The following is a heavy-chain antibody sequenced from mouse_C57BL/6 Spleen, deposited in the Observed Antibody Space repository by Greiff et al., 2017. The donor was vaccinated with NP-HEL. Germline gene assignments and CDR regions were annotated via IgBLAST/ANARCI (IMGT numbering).Heavy chain of an antibody. CDR2: IDPANGNT. V-gene: IGHV14-3*01. Sequence: VQLQQSVAELVRPGSSLQLFLPSSFFPIPPPYIHFFTHIPEQGLEWIGRIDPANGNTKYAPKFQGKATITADTSSNTAYLQLSSLTSEDTAIYYCAREGSSGYDYWGQGTTLTVSS. CDR1: FFPIPPPY. D-gene: IGHD3-2*02. CDR3: AREGSSGYDY. J-gene: IGHJ2*01.